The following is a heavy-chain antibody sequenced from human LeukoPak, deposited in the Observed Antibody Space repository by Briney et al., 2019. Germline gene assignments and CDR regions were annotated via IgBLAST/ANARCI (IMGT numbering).Heavy chain of an antibody. CDR1: GLPFSGYD. J-gene: IGHJ6*03. Sequence: PGGPLRLSCAASGLPFSGYDMHWVRQAPGKGLEWVAFIRYDESEKYYADSVKGRFTISRDNSMNTLYLQMNSLRPEDTAVYFCAKGHFWSGASYSFYMDVWGKGTTVSVSS. CDR3: AKGHFWSGASYSFYMDV. D-gene: IGHD3-3*01. V-gene: IGHV3-30*02. CDR2: IRYDESEK.